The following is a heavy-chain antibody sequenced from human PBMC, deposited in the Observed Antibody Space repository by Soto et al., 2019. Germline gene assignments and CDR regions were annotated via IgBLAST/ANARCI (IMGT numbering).Heavy chain of an antibody. V-gene: IGHV3-33*01. CDR2: IWNDGSNK. CDR1: GFTFRNYG. J-gene: IGHJ5*02. Sequence: GGSLRLSCTASGFTFRNYGMHWVRQAPGKGLEWVAIIWNDGSNKYYADSVKGRFTISRDNSRNTVDLQTNSLRVEDTAVYYCATLTHANLLGGLDPWGQGTLVTVSS. D-gene: IGHD1-26*01. CDR3: ATLTHANLLGGLDP.